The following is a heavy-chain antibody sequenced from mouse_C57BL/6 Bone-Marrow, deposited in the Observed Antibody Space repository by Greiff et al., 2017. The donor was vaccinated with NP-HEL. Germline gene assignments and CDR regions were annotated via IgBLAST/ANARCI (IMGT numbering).Heavy chain of an antibody. CDR2: IDPETGGT. J-gene: IGHJ3*01. CDR1: GYTFTDYE. Sequence: VKLMESGAELVRPGASVTLSCKASGYTFTDYEMHWVEQTPVHGLEWIGAIDPETGGTAYNQKFKGKAILTADKSSSTAYMELRSLTSEDSAVYYCTRSTTGFAYWGQGTLVTVSA. CDR3: TRSTTGFAY. V-gene: IGHV1-15*01. D-gene: IGHD1-1*01.